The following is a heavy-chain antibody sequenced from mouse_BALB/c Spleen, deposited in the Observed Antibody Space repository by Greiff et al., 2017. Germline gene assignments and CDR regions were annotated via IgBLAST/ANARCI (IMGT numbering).Heavy chain of an antibody. D-gene: IGHD6-1*01. CDR2: ISSGGGST. J-gene: IGHJ4*01. CDR1: GFAFSSYD. Sequence: EVQGVESGGGLVKPGGSLKLSCAASGFAFSSYDMSWVRQTPEKRLEWVAYISSGGGSTYYPDTVKGRFTISRDNAKNTLYLQMSSLKSEDTAMYYCARLEDRQGAMDYWGQGTSVTVSS. CDR3: ARLEDRQGAMDY. V-gene: IGHV5-12-1*01.